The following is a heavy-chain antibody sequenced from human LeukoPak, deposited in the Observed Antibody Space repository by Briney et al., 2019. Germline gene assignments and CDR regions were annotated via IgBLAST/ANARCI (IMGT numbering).Heavy chain of an antibody. CDR2: IRYDGSNK. J-gene: IGHJ4*02. D-gene: IGHD2-15*01. V-gene: IGHV3-30*02. Sequence: GGSLRLSCVVSGFTFSNYGVHWVRQAPGKGLEWVTFIRYDGSNKYYADSVKGRFTISRDNSKNTLYLQMNSLRAEYTAVYYCAKHGLPLVVISAPLDYWGQGTLVTVAS. CDR3: AKHGLPLVVISAPLDY. CDR1: GFTFSNYG.